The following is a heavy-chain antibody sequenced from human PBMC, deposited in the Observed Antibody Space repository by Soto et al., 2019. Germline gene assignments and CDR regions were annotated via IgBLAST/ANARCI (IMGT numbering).Heavy chain of an antibody. J-gene: IGHJ6*02. D-gene: IGHD1-1*01. Sequence: PGGSLRLSCAASGFTFSSYAMSWVRQAPGKGLEWVSAISGSGGSTYYADSVKGRFTISRDNSKNTLYLQMNSLRAEDTAVYYCARENNSEVEKCGMDVWGQGTTVTVSS. CDR1: GFTFSSYA. V-gene: IGHV3-23*01. CDR3: ARENNSEVEKCGMDV. CDR2: ISGSGGST.